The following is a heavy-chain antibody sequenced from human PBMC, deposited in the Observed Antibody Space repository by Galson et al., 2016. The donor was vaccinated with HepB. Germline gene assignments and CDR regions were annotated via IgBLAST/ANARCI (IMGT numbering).Heavy chain of an antibody. CDR1: GYTFINYY. J-gene: IGHJ4*02. Sequence: SCKASGYTFINYYMHWVRQAPGQGLEWMGIGNPRTGSTSYAQKFQDRVTVTRDTSTSKVYMELNSLRAEDSAGYYCASGSGWLIDYWGQGTLVTVSS. CDR3: ASGSGWLIDY. V-gene: IGHV1-46*01. D-gene: IGHD6-19*01. CDR2: GNPRTGST.